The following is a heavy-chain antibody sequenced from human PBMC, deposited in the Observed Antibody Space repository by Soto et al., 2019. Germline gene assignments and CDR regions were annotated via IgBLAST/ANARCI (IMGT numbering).Heavy chain of an antibody. CDR2: IYYSGST. V-gene: IGHV4-30-4*01. D-gene: IGHD5-12*01. Sequence: SETLSLTCTVSGGSISSGDYYWSWIRQPPGKGLEWIGYIYYSGSTYYNPSLKSRVTISVDTSKNQFSLKLSSVTAADTAVYYCARAPNSGSVSNWFDPWGQGTLVTVSS. J-gene: IGHJ5*02. CDR1: GGSISSGDYY. CDR3: ARAPNSGSVSNWFDP.